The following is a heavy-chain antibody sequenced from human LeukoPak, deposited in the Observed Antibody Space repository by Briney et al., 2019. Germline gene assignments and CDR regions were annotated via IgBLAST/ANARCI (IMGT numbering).Heavy chain of an antibody. CDR3: VTTPLYDRSSYEHPKKD. J-gene: IGHJ4*02. CDR1: GFTFADYG. Sequence: GGSLRLSCATSGFTFADYGLSWVRQGPGKGLEWVAGINYNGAKIGYAEFAKGRFTISRDSAKNSLYLQMNRLRVEVTALYYCVTTPLYDRSSYEHPKKDWGQGILVTVAS. V-gene: IGHV3-20*04. D-gene: IGHD3-22*01. CDR2: INYNGAKI.